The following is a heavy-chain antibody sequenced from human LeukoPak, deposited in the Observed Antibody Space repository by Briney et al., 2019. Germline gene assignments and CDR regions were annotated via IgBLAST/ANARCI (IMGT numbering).Heavy chain of an antibody. V-gene: IGHV4-61*02. CDR3: ARDRGNGDYGDYFDS. J-gene: IGHJ4*02. D-gene: IGHD4-17*01. Sequence: SQTLSLTCGVSGGSVTSGPNYWNWIRRPAGKGLEWIGRIQTSGRVNYNPSLKSRVTVYLDTPKNLVSLKLTSVTAADTAVYYCARDRGNGDYGDYFDSWGQGTQVTVSS. CDR2: IQTSGRV. CDR1: GGSVTSGPNY.